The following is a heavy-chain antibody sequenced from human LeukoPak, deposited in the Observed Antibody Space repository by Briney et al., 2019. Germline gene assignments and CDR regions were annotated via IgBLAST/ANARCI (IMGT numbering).Heavy chain of an antibody. CDR2: IYYSGST. CDR1: GGSISSSSYY. D-gene: IGHD4-23*01. J-gene: IGHJ6*02. CDR3: ARTRFRGGNSVAAPYYYYYYGMDV. V-gene: IGHV4-39*01. Sequence: SETLSLTCTVSGGSISSSSYYWGWIRQPPGKGLEWIGSIYYSGSTYYNPSLKSRVTISVDTSKNQFSLKLSSVTAADTAVYYCARTRFRGGNSVAAPYYYYYYGMDVWGQGTTVTVSS.